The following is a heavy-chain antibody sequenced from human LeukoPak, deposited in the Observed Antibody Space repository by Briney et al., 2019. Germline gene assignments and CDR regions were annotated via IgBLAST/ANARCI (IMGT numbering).Heavy chain of an antibody. CDR3: ARGSARWFDP. CDR2: IGSGSGGTT. Sequence: GGSLRLSCAASGFTFTSYAMRWVRQAPGKGLEWVSAIGSGSGGTTIYADSVKGRFTISRDNAKRSLYLQMNSLRAEDTAVYYCARGSARWFDPWGQGTLVTVSS. CDR1: GFTFTSYA. J-gene: IGHJ5*02. V-gene: IGHV3-23*01.